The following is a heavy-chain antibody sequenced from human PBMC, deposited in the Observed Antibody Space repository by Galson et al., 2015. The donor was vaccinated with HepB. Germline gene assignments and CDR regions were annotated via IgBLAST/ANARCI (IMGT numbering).Heavy chain of an antibody. J-gene: IGHJ6*02. D-gene: IGHD5-24*01. CDR1: GFTFNNYY. Sequence: SLRLSCAASGFTFNNYYMSWIRQAPGKGLEWVSYISSGGTTIYYADSVKGRFTISRDNTKKSLYLQMNSLRVEDTAVYYCARDWEMASDYYYYGMDVWGQGTTVTVSS. V-gene: IGHV3-11*01. CDR3: ARDWEMASDYYYYGMDV. CDR2: ISSGGTTI.